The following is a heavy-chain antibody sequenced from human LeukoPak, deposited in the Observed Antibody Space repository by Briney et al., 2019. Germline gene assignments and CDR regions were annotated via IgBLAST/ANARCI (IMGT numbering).Heavy chain of an antibody. J-gene: IGHJ6*02. D-gene: IGHD1/OR15-1a*01. CDR2: LKKDGRGT. Sequence: PGGSLRLSCAVSGFPFSNSWMYWARQAPGKGLEGVAYLKKDGRGTSYVDSVKGRFIISKDNARSSLYLQMNSQSVEETAVYFCAGGNSMEVWGQGTPVTVSS. V-gene: IGHV3-7*03. CDR3: AGGNSMEV. CDR1: GFPFSNSW.